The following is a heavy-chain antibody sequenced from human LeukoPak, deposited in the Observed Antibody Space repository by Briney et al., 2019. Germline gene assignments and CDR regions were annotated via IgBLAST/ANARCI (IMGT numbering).Heavy chain of an antibody. CDR1: GGSISSGDYY. Sequence: PSETLSLTCTVSGGSISSGDYYWSWIRQPPGKGLEWIGEINHSGSTNYNPSLKSRVTISVDTSKNQFSLKLSSVTAADTAVYYCARVRLGYYYGSGRDQIDYWGQGTLVTVSS. CDR2: INHSGST. J-gene: IGHJ4*02. D-gene: IGHD3-10*01. CDR3: ARVRLGYYYGSGRDQIDY. V-gene: IGHV4-39*07.